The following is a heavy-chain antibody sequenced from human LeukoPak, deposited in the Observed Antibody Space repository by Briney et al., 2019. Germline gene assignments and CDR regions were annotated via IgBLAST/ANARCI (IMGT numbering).Heavy chain of an antibody. J-gene: IGHJ4*02. CDR3: ASTPKPESRLGYLGYYDSSGPLGKKRKIDY. Sequence: PSETLSLTCTVSSYSISSGYYWGWIRQPPGKGLEWIGSIYHSGSTYYNPSLKSRVTISVDTSKNQFSLKLSSVTAADTAVYYCASTPKPESRLGYLGYYDSSGPLGKKRKIDYWGQGTLVTVSS. V-gene: IGHV4-38-2*02. CDR1: SYSISSGYY. D-gene: IGHD3-22*01. CDR2: IYHSGST.